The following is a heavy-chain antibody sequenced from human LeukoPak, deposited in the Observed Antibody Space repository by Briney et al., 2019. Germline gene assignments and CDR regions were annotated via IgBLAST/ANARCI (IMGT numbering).Heavy chain of an antibody. CDR1: GFTFGTYA. Sequence: GGSLRLSCAASGFTFGTYAMSWVRQAPGKGLEWVSVIYSGGSTYYADSVKGRFTISRDNSKNTLYLQMNSPRAEDTAVYYCARSDCSSTSCSSYYYYYMDVWGKGTTVTVSS. D-gene: IGHD2-2*01. J-gene: IGHJ6*03. CDR2: IYSGGST. CDR3: ARSDCSSTSCSSYYYYYMDV. V-gene: IGHV3-53*01.